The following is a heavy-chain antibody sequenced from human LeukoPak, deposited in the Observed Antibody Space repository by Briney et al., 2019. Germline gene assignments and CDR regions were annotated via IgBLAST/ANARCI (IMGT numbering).Heavy chain of an antibody. CDR3: ARDRLVKNYDFWSGQWN. V-gene: IGHV1-69*13. CDR1: GGTFSSYA. CDR2: IIPIFGTA. Sequence: SVKVSCKASGGTFSSYAISWVRQAPGQGLEWMGGIIPIFGTANYAQKFQGRVTITADESTSTAYMELSSLRSEDTAVYYCARDRLVKNYDFWSGQWNWGQGTLVTVSS. J-gene: IGHJ4*02. D-gene: IGHD3-3*01.